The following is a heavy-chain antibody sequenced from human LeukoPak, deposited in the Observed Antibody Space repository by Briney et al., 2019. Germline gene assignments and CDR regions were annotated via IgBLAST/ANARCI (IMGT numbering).Heavy chain of an antibody. V-gene: IGHV4-59*01. CDR2: IYSSGNT. Sequence: SETLSLTCTVSGGSISSYFWSWIRQPPGKGLEWIGYIYSSGNTNYNPSLKSRVTISVDRSKNQFSLKLSSVTTADTAVYYCARRAGAYSHPYDYWGQGTLVTVSS. CDR1: GGSISSYF. J-gene: IGHJ4*02. CDR3: ARRAGAYSHPYDY. D-gene: IGHD4/OR15-4a*01.